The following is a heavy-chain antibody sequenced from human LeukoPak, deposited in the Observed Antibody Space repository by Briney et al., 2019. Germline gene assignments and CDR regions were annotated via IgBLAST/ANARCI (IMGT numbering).Heavy chain of an antibody. CDR1: AGSINNYY. D-gene: IGHD6-6*01. Sequence: SETLSLTCTVSAGSINNYYWSWIRQPPGKGLEWIGYIYYSGSTNYNPSLKSRVTISVDTSKKQVSLNLSSVTAADTAVYYCARVAARYVGMDVWGQGTTVTVSS. CDR2: IYYSGST. V-gene: IGHV4-59*01. CDR3: ARVAARYVGMDV. J-gene: IGHJ6*02.